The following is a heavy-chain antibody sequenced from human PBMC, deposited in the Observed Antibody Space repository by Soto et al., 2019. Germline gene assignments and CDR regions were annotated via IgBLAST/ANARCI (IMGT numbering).Heavy chain of an antibody. CDR3: TTSISGLVTGH. CDR2: IRSNADGGTA. D-gene: IGHD3-3*01. CDR1: GFTFSNAW. Sequence: EVQLVESGGGLVKPGGSLRLSCAASGFTFSNAWMNWVRQAPGKGLEWVGRIRSNADGGTADYAAPVKGRFTFSRDDSQNTLFLQMNRLKTEATAVYFCTTSISGLVTGHWGQGTLVTVSS. V-gene: IGHV3-15*07. J-gene: IGHJ4*02.